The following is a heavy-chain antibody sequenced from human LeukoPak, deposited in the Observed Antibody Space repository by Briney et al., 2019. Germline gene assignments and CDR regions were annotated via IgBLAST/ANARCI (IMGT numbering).Heavy chain of an antibody. D-gene: IGHD1-26*01. CDR1: GYTFTRYY. Sequence: ASVKVSCKASGYTFTRYYMHWVRQAPAQGLEWMGIINPSGGSTSYAQKFQGRVTMTRDMSTSTDYMELSRLRSEDTAVYYCARDNSVGDTAWWFDPWGQGTLVTVSS. CDR3: ARDNSVGDTAWWFDP. J-gene: IGHJ5*02. CDR2: INPSGGST. V-gene: IGHV1-46*01.